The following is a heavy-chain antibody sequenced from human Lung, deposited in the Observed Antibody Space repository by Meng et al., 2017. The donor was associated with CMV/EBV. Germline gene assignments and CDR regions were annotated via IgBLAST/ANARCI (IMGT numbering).Heavy chain of an antibody. CDR2: IYYSGST. Sequence: SETLSLXCTISGGSISRYYWSWIRQPPGKGLEWIGYIYYSGSTIYNPSLKSRVTMSVETSKNQFSLMLNSVTAADTAVYYCARGDYYDSNSSRVALDIWGQGKXVXVSS. V-gene: IGHV4-59*01. J-gene: IGHJ3*02. CDR1: GGSISRYY. D-gene: IGHD3-22*01. CDR3: ARGDYYDSNSSRVALDI.